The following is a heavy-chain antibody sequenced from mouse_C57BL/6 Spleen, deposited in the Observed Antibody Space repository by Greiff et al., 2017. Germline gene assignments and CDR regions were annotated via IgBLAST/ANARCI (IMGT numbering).Heavy chain of an antibody. Sequence: VQLQQSGAELVKPGASVKISCKASGYAFSSYWMNWVKQRPGKGLEWIGQIYPGDGDTNYNGTFKGKATLTADKSSSTADMQLSSLTSEDSAVYFCSRVYDEGHYAMDYWGQGTSVTVSS. V-gene: IGHV1-80*01. CDR3: SRVYDEGHYAMDY. CDR2: IYPGDGDT. D-gene: IGHD2-12*01. CDR1: GYAFSSYW. J-gene: IGHJ4*01.